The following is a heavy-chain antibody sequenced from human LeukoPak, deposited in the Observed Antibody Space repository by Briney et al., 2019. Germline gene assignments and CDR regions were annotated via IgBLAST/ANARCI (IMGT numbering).Heavy chain of an antibody. CDR2: ISAYNGNT. V-gene: IGHV1-18*04. J-gene: IGHJ5*02. Sequence: GASVKVSCKAFGYTFTSYGISWVRQAPGQGLEWMGWISAYNGNTNYAQKLQGRVTMTTDTSTSTAYMELRSLRSDDTAVYYRARAPRSSSWANWFDPWGQGTLVTVSS. D-gene: IGHD6-13*01. CDR1: GYTFTSYG. CDR3: ARAPRSSSWANWFDP.